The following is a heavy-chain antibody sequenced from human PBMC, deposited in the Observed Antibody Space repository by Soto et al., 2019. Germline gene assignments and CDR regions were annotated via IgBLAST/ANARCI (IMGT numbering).Heavy chain of an antibody. V-gene: IGHV3-30-3*01. CDR1: GFTFSSYA. CDR2: ISYDGSNK. CDR3: ARDGFHCISTSCLLRIYYYYGMGV. J-gene: IGHJ6*02. Sequence: GSLRLSCAASGFTFSSYAMHWVRQAPGKGLEWVAVISYDGSNKYYADSVKGRFTISRDNSKNTLYLQMNSLRAEDTAVYYCARDGFHCISTSCLLRIYYYYGMGVWGQGTTVTVSS. D-gene: IGHD2-2*01.